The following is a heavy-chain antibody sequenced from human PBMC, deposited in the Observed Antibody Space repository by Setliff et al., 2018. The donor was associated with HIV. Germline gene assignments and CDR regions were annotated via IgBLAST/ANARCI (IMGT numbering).Heavy chain of an antibody. CDR3: ARLIETAYDGFDV. CDR2: MDTKGLII. V-gene: IGHV3-48*03. J-gene: IGHJ3*01. D-gene: IGHD2-21*01. CDR1: RFTFSSHA. Sequence: GGSLRLSCAASRFTFSSHAMHWVRQAPGKGLEWVSYMDTKGLIIYYADSVKGRFTVSRDNAKNSLYLQMNSLRVEDTAVYYCARLIETAYDGFDVWGQGTMVTVSS.